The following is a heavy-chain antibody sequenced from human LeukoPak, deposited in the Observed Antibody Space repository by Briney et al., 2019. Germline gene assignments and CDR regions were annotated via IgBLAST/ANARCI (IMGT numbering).Heavy chain of an antibody. CDR2: IERDGSKK. CDR3: ATAPAAADSF. Sequence: GGSPRLSCAASGFTFSSFWLTWVRQAPGKGLEWVANIERDGSKKTYVDSVKGRFTISRDNAKNSLYLQMSSLRAEDTAVYYCATAPAAADSFWGQGTLVAVSA. CDR1: GFTFSSFW. D-gene: IGHD6-13*01. V-gene: IGHV3-7*01. J-gene: IGHJ4*02.